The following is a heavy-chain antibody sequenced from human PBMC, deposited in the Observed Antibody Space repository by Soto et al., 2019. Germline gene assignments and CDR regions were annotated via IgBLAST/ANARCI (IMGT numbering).Heavy chain of an antibody. D-gene: IGHD3-16*01. J-gene: IGHJ4*02. CDR2: TYYRSRWYN. CDR1: GDSVSGNSAA. V-gene: IGHV6-1*01. CDR3: ARELPYYVSSDSYLDY. Sequence: SQTLSLTCAISGDSVSGNSAAWNWIRQSPSRGLEWLGRTYYRSRWYNDYAVSVKSRITVTPDTSKNQFSLHLNSVTPEDTAVYYCARELPYYVSSDSYLDYWGQGALVTVSS.